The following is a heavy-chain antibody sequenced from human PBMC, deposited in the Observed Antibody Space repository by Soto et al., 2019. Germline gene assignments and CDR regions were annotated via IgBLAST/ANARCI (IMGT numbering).Heavy chain of an antibody. CDR1: GFTFSSYA. V-gene: IGHV3-30-3*01. D-gene: IGHD1-26*01. J-gene: IGHJ4*02. CDR3: ARGEWAKFDY. CDR2: ISYDGSNK. Sequence: QVHLVESGGGVVQPGRSLRLSCAASGFTFSSYAMHWVRQAPGKGLEWVAVISYDGSNKYYADSVKGRFTISRDNSKNTLYLQMNSLRAEDTAVYYCARGEWAKFDYWGQGTLVTVSS.